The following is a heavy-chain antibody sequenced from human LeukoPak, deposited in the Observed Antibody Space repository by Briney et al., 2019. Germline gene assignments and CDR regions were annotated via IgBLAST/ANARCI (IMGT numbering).Heavy chain of an antibody. V-gene: IGHV1-2*02. Sequence: ASVKVSCKASGYTFTGYYMHWVRQAPGQGLEWMGWINPNSGDTNYREKFQGRVTMTRDTSISTAYMDLGRLTYDDTAVYYCARHSGNYDSSGYYYDYWGQGTLVTVSS. J-gene: IGHJ4*02. CDR1: GYTFTGYY. CDR3: ARHSGNYDSSGYYYDY. CDR2: INPNSGDT. D-gene: IGHD3-22*01.